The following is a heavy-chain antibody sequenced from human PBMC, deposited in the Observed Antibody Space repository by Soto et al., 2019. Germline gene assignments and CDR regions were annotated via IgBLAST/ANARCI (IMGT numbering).Heavy chain of an antibody. V-gene: IGHV3-66*01. J-gene: IGHJ4*02. CDR2: IYSGGST. Sequence: EVQLVESGGDLVQPGGSLRLSCTASGFTVSSFHMSWVRQGPGKGLEWVSVIYSGGSTYYADSVKGRFTISRDNSKNTLYLQMNSLRGEDTAVYYCARDAIVAAGPIGYWGQGTLVTVSS. CDR1: GFTVSSFH. D-gene: IGHD6-13*01. CDR3: ARDAIVAAGPIGY.